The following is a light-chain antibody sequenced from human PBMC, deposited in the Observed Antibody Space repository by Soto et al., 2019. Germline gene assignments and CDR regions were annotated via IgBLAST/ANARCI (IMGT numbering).Light chain of an antibody. CDR3: SSYTSASNLYI. J-gene: IGLJ1*01. CDR1: SSNIGSNT. Sequence: QSVLTQPPSASGTPGQRVTISCSGSSSNIGSNTVNWYQQLPGTAPKLLIYSNNQRPSGVPDRFSGSKSGTSASLAISGLQSEDEADYYCSSYTSASNLYIFGTGTKVTVL. CDR2: SNN. V-gene: IGLV1-44*01.